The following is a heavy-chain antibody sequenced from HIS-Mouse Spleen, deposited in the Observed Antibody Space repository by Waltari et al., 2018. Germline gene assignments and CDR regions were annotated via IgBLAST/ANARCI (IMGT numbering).Heavy chain of an antibody. CDR2: INHSGRT. CDR3: ARGYWGIGNDAFDI. D-gene: IGHD7-27*01. Sequence: QVQLQQWGAGLLKPSETLSLTCAVYGGSFSGYYWSWIRQPPGKGLEWIGEINHSGRTNYNPSLKSRVTISVDTSKNQFSLKLSSVTAADTAVYYCARGYWGIGNDAFDIWGQGTMVTVSS. J-gene: IGHJ3*02. CDR1: GGSFSGYY. V-gene: IGHV4-34*01.